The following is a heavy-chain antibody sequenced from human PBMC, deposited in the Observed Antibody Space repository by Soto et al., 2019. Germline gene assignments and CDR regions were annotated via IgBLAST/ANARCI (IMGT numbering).Heavy chain of an antibody. Sequence: SETLSLTCAVYGGSFSGYFWTWIRQPPGKGLEWIGEINHYGSANYKASLKSRVSISVETSKKQFFLEVTSVTAADTGVYYCARGRGDLDYYTYYEMDVWGQGTTVTVSS. CDR1: GGSFSGYF. J-gene: IGHJ6*02. V-gene: IGHV4-34*01. CDR3: ARGRGDLDYYTYYEMDV. CDR2: INHYGSA. D-gene: IGHD2-21*02.